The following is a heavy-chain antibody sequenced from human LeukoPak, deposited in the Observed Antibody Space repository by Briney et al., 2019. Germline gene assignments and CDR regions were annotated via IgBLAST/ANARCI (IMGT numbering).Heavy chain of an antibody. CDR2: INPNSGGT. J-gene: IGHJ3*02. Sequence: ASVKVSCKASGYTFTGYYMHWVRQAPGQGLEWVGWINPNSGGTNYAQKFQGRVTMTRDTSISTAYMELSRLRSDDTAVYYCARTYYYDSSEFDDAFDIWGQGTMVTVSS. D-gene: IGHD3-22*01. V-gene: IGHV1-2*02. CDR1: GYTFTGYY. CDR3: ARTYYYDSSEFDDAFDI.